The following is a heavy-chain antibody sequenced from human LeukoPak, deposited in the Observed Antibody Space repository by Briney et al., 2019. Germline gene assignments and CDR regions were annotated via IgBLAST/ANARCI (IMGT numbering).Heavy chain of an antibody. D-gene: IGHD6-6*01. CDR3: AAGKGLGQLVPFGY. CDR1: GYTFTDAY. V-gene: IGHV1-69-2*01. Sequence: GASVKVSCKTSGYTFTDAYMHWVQQAPGEGLEWMGRVDPEDGETIYQQKFQGRVIITADTSAHTVYMELTSLTSEDTAIYYCAAGKGLGQLVPFGYWGQGTLVTVSS. J-gene: IGHJ4*02. CDR2: VDPEDGET.